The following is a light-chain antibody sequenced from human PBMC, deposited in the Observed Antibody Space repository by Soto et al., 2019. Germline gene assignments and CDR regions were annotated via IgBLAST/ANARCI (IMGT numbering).Light chain of an antibody. Sequence: DVQMTQSPSTLSASIGDRVTITCRASQSVDQWLAWFQQKPGKAPKVLIYKASTLQSGVPSRLSASGYGTAFTLTISSLQPHDFATLYCQHDDGNSPWTFGQGTKVEI. CDR2: KAS. CDR1: QSVDQW. CDR3: QHDDGNSPWT. V-gene: IGKV1-5*03. J-gene: IGKJ1*01.